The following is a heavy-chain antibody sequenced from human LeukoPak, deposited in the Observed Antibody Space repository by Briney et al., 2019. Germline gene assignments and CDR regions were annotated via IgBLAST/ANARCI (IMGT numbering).Heavy chain of an antibody. CDR2: IYYSGNT. J-gene: IGHJ6*03. CDR3: ARGRGYDFWSGRVFYYYYYYMDV. V-gene: IGHV4-39*07. Sequence: SETLSLTCTVSGDSISSSSSYWGWTRQPPGKGLEWIGSIYYSGNTYYNTSLKSRATISVDTSKNQFSLKLNSVTAADTAVYYCARGRGYDFWSGRVFYYYYYYMDVWGKGTTVTVSS. D-gene: IGHD3-3*01. CDR1: GDSISSSSSY.